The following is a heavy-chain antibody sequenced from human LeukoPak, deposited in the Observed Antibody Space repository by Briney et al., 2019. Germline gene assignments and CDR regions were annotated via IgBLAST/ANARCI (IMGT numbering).Heavy chain of an antibody. V-gene: IGHV4-59*01. D-gene: IGHD2-15*01. Sequence: SETLSLTCTVSGGSISSYYWSWIRQPPGKGLEWIGYIYYSGSTYYNPSLKSRVTISVDTSKNLFSLKLSSVTAADTAVYYCAREMRVGDAFDIWGQGTMVTVSS. CDR1: GGSISSYY. CDR2: IYYSGST. J-gene: IGHJ3*02. CDR3: AREMRVGDAFDI.